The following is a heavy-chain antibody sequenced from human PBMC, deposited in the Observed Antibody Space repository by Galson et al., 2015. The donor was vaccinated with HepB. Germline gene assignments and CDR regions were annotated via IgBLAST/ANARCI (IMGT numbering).Heavy chain of an antibody. CDR3: ARHLAVVVAGDEAFDI. V-gene: IGHV5-10-1*01. D-gene: IGHD2-15*01. CDR1: GYSFTSYW. J-gene: IGHJ3*02. Sequence: QSGAEVKKPGESLRISCKGSGYSFTSYWISWVRQMPGKGLEWMGRIDPSDSYTNYSPSFQGHVTISADKSISTAYLQWSSLKASDTAMYYCARHLAVVVAGDEAFDIWGQGTMVTVSS. CDR2: IDPSDSYT.